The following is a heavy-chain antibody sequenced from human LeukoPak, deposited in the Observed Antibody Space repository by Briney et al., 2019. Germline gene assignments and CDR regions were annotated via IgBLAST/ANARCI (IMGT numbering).Heavy chain of an antibody. CDR2: ISGSGGST. Sequence: GGSLRLSCAASGFSFSIHSMSWVRQAPGKGLEWVSAISGSGGSTYYADSVKGRFAISRDNSKNTLYLQINSLRAEDTAVYYCTKGKPGHCSDSHCYPALLIDYWGRGTLVTVSS. CDR1: GFSFSIHS. D-gene: IGHD2-15*01. CDR3: TKGKPGHCSDSHCYPALLIDY. V-gene: IGHV3-23*01. J-gene: IGHJ4*02.